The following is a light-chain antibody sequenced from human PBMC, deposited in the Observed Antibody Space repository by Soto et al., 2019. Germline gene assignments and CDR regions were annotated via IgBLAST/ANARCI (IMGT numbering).Light chain of an antibody. CDR2: GAS. CDR1: QSVSTN. Sequence: EIVMTQSPVTLSVSPGERATLSCRASQSVSTNLAWYQQKPGQAPRLLIYGASTRATGIPGRFSGSGSGTEFTLTISSLQSEHFAVYYCQHYNNWPPWTFGQGTKVEIK. V-gene: IGKV3-15*01. J-gene: IGKJ1*01. CDR3: QHYNNWPPWT.